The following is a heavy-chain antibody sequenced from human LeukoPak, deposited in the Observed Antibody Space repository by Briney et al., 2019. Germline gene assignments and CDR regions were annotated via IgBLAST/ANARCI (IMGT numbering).Heavy chain of an antibody. V-gene: IGHV1-18*01. J-gene: IGHJ4*02. CDR1: GYTFTSYG. CDR2: ISTYNGNT. D-gene: IGHD3-22*01. Sequence: ASVKVSCKASGYTFTSYGISWVRQAPGQGLEWMGWISTYNGNTNYAQKFQGRVTMTTDTSTSTAYMELRSLRSDDTAVYYCARVRYYYDSSGYRPYYFDYWGQGTLVTVSS. CDR3: ARVRYYYDSSGYRPYYFDY.